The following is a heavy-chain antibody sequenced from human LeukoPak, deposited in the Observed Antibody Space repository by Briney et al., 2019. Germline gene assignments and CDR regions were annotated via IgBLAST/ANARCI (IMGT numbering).Heavy chain of an antibody. J-gene: IGHJ4*02. CDR1: GGTFSSYA. CDR2: IIPIFGTA. Sequence: SVKVSCKASGGTFSSYAISWVRQAPGQGLEWMGGIIPIFGTANYAQKFQGRVTITTDESTSTAYMELSSLRSEDTAVYYCARDRRVTGTPNYYFDYWGQGTLVTVSS. CDR3: ARDRRVTGTPNYYFDY. V-gene: IGHV1-69*05. D-gene: IGHD1-20*01.